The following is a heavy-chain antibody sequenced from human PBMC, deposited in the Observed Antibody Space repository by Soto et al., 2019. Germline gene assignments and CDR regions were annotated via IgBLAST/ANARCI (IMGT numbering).Heavy chain of an antibody. CDR2: INPDSGGT. V-gene: IGHV1-2*02. Sequence: ASVKVSCKASGYTFTSYDINWLRQAPGQGLEWVGWINPDSGGTNYAQKFQGRVTMTRDTAISTIYMELSGLTSDDTAVYYCARGCSGGTCFLLSFWGQGTLVTVSS. D-gene: IGHD2-15*01. J-gene: IGHJ4*02. CDR3: ARGCSGGTCFLLSF. CDR1: GYTFTSYD.